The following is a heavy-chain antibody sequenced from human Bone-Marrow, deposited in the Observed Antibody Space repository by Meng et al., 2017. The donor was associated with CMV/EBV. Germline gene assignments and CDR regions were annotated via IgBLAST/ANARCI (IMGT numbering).Heavy chain of an antibody. Sequence: ASEKVSCKASGYTFTRYGISWVRQAPGQGLEWMGWISAYNGNTNHAQKLQGRVTMTTDTATSIAHMELRSLGSDDTAVYYCARVDSHYGCRPYWYIDVWGRGTLVTVSS. CDR3: ARVDSHYGCRPYWYIDV. CDR2: ISAYNGNT. D-gene: IGHD3-10*01. J-gene: IGHJ2*01. CDR1: GYTFTRYG. V-gene: IGHV1-18*01.